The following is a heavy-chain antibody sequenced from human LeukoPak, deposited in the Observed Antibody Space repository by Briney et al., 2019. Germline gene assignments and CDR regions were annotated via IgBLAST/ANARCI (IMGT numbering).Heavy chain of an antibody. CDR1: GYIFTSYW. CDR2: IYPGDSDT. CDR3: ARSLFPDYYGSGDDAFDI. Sequence: GESLKISCKGSGYIFTSYWIGWVRQMPGKGLEWMGIIYPGDSDTRYSPSFQGQVTISADKSISTAYLQWSSLKASDTAMYYCARSLFPDYYGSGDDAFDIWGQGTMVTVSS. D-gene: IGHD3-10*01. J-gene: IGHJ3*02. V-gene: IGHV5-51*01.